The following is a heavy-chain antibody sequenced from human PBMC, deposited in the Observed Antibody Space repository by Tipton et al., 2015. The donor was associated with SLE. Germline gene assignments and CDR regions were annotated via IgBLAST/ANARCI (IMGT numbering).Heavy chain of an antibody. D-gene: IGHD2-15*01. CDR2: IYYSGST. Sequence: TLSLTCTVSGGSISSGGYYWSWIRQHPGKGLEWIGYIYYSGSTYYNPSLKSRVTISVDTSKNQFSLKLSSVTAADTAVYYCARVVVTLRWFDPWGQGTLVTVSS. V-gene: IGHV4-31*03. J-gene: IGHJ5*02. CDR1: GGSISSGGYY. CDR3: ARVVVTLRWFDP.